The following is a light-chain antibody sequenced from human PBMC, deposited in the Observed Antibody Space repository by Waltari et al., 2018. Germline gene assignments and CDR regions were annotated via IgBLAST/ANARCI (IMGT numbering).Light chain of an antibody. CDR2: EVS. J-gene: IGLJ1*01. V-gene: IGLV2-14*01. Sequence: QSALTQPASVSGSPGQSITIPCTGTSSDIGGYNYVSWYQQHPGKAPKLIIYEVSNRPSGVSNRFSGSKSGNTASLTISGLQAEDEADYSCSSYTSNSTLYVFGTGTKVTVL. CDR1: SSDIGGYNY. CDR3: SSYTSNSTLYV.